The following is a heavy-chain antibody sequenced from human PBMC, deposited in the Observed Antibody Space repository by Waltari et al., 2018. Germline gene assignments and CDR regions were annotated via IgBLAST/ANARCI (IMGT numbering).Heavy chain of an antibody. V-gene: IGHV4-30-2*01. CDR1: GAYITSGGYS. Sequence: QLQLQESGSCLVKPSPPLSLTCAVSGAYITSGGYSWHLIRQPPGNGLEWLGLMFPSGANCRIPSLRSRVSISVDKSKNQISLILNAVSAADTAVYFCARGDVAHFDFWGPGTLFTVSS. CDR2: MFPSGAN. J-gene: IGHJ4*02. D-gene: IGHD2-21*01. CDR3: ARGDVAHFDF.